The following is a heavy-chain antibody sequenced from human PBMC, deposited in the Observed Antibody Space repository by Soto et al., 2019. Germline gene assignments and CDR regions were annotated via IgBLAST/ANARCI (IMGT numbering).Heavy chain of an antibody. V-gene: IGHV4-59*01. Sequence: PSETLSLTCTVSGGSISSYYWSWIRQSPGKGLEWIGYVYYTGSTNYNPSLKSRLTISLDTSKNQFSLNLRSVTTADTAVYYCARGVQTRIYVLDYWGQGALVTVSS. D-gene: IGHD5-12*01. CDR3: ARGVQTRIYVLDY. CDR1: GGSISSYY. CDR2: VYYTGST. J-gene: IGHJ4*02.